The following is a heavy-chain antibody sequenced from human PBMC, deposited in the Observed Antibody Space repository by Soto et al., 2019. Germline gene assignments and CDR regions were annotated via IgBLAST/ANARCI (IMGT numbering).Heavy chain of an antibody. CDR3: ARFDPDVDTAMVTGFDY. CDR1: GGTFSSYA. J-gene: IGHJ4*02. Sequence: QVQLVQSGAEVKKPGSSVKVSCKASGGTFSSYAISWVRKAPGQGLEWMGGIIPIFGTANYAQKFQGRVTITADESTSTAYMELSSLRAEDTAVYYCARFDPDVDTAMVTGFDYWGQGTLVTVSS. V-gene: IGHV1-69*01. CDR2: IIPIFGTA. D-gene: IGHD5-18*01.